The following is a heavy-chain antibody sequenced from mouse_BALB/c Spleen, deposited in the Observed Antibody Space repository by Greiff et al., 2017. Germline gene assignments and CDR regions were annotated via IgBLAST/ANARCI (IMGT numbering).Heavy chain of an antibody. V-gene: IGHV1S126*01. CDR2: IDPSDSET. J-gene: IGHJ4*01. CDR1: GYSFTSYW. D-gene: IGHD2-10*02. CDR3: ARPYGNSYAMDY. Sequence: ESGPQLVRPGASVKISCKASGYSFTSYWMHWVKQRPGQGLEWIGMIDPSDSETRLNQKFKDKATLTVDKSSSTAYMQLSSPTSEDSAVYYCARPYGNSYAMDYWGQGTSVTVSS.